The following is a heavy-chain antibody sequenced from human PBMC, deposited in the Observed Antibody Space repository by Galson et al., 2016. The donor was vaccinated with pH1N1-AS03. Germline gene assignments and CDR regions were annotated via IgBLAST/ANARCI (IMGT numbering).Heavy chain of an antibody. CDR3: ARVACSSISCLDV. V-gene: IGHV1-69*10. J-gene: IGHJ3*01. D-gene: IGHD2-2*01. CDR2: IIPAVGIT. Sequence: SVKVSCKATGGTFGTYGITWVRQGPGQGLEWMGGIIPAVGITHYAQKYQGRVTFTADESTTTAYMELSRLRSEDTAVYFCARVACSSISCLDVWGPGTMVIVSS. CDR1: GGTFGTYG.